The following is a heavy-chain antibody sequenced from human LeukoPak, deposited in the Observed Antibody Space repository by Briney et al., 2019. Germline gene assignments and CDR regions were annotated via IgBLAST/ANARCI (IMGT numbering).Heavy chain of an antibody. CDR3: AREYSSASNYFDC. CDR1: GFTVSSNY. J-gene: IGHJ4*02. D-gene: IGHD6-19*01. CDR2: IYSGGSA. Sequence: GRSLRLSCAASGFTVSSNYMSWVRQAPGKGLEWVSVIYSGGSAYNADSVKGRFTISRDNSKNTLFLQMNSLRAEDTAVYYCAREYSSASNYFDCWGQGTLVTVSS. V-gene: IGHV3-53*01.